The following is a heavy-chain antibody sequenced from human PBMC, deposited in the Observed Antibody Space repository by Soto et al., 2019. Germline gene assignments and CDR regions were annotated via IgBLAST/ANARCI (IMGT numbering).Heavy chain of an antibody. V-gene: IGHV5-51*01. Sequence: PGESLKISCTGSGYSFTSYWIGWVRQMPGKGLEWMGVIYPGDSNTRYSPSFQGQVTISADKSISTAYLQWSSLKASDTAMYYCARLFGSNTGSYPDPYWGQGTLVTVSA. CDR1: GYSFTSYW. CDR2: IYPGDSNT. CDR3: ARLFGSNTGSYPDPY. D-gene: IGHD1-26*01. J-gene: IGHJ4*02.